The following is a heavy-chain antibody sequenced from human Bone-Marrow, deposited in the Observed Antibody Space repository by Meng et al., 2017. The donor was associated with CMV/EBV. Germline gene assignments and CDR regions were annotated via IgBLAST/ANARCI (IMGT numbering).Heavy chain of an antibody. CDR2: IKEDGSEK. D-gene: IGHD2-2*01. Sequence: GGSLRLSCAASGFTFSNYWMSWVRQAPGKGLEWVANIKEDGSEKYYVDSVKGRFTISRDNAKNSLYLQMNSLRAEDTALYYCAKDNTLGYCTSTSCFGWFDPWGQGTLVTVSS. V-gene: IGHV3-7*03. CDR1: GFTFSNYW. CDR3: AKDNTLGYCTSTSCFGWFDP. J-gene: IGHJ5*02.